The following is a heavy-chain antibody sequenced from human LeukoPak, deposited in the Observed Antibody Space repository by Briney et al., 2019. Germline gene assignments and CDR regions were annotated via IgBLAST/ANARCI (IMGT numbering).Heavy chain of an antibody. CDR2: IYHNGST. J-gene: IGHJ3*02. D-gene: IGHD1-26*01. V-gene: IGHV4-4*02. CDR3: ARDKWEPHYAFDI. Sequence: SVPLTLPCTVWGHPHSSSNWRSSLRHPPGKGVEWMGEIYHNGSTNCNPSVKTRHNIQVHKSNNQLCLNLNAETAADRAVYYFARDKWEPHYAFDIWGQGTMVTVSS. CDR1: GHPHSSSNW.